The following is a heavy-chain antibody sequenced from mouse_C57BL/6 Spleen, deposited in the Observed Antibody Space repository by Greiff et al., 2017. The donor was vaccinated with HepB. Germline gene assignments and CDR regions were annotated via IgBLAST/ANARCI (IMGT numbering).Heavy chain of an antibody. Sequence: EVKVVESGGGLVQPGGSLSLSCAASGFTFTDYYMSWVRQPPGKALEWLGFIRNKANGYTTEYSASVKGRFTISRDNSQSILYLQMNALRAEDSATYYCARSPYYGYVYYYAMGYWGQGTSVTVSS. CDR2: IRNKANGYTT. CDR3: ARSPYYGYVYYYAMGY. CDR1: GFTFTDYY. D-gene: IGHD2-2*01. V-gene: IGHV7-3*01. J-gene: IGHJ4*01.